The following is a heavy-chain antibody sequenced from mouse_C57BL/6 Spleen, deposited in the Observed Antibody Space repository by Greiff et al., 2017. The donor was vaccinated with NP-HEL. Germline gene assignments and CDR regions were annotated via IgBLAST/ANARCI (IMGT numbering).Heavy chain of an antibody. Sequence: EVHLVESGGDLVKPGGSLKLSCAASGFTFSSYGMSWVRQTPDKRLEWVATISSGGSYTYYPDSVKGRFTISRDNAKNTLYLQMSSLKSEDTAMYYCVGYYYRAMDYWGQGTSVTVSS. D-gene: IGHD2-12*01. J-gene: IGHJ4*01. V-gene: IGHV5-6*01. CDR2: ISSGGSYT. CDR1: GFTFSSYG. CDR3: VGYYYRAMDY.